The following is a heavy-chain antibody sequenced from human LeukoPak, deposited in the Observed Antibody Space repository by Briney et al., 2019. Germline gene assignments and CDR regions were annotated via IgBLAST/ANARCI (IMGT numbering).Heavy chain of an antibody. D-gene: IGHD3-3*01. CDR1: GGTLRSYI. CDR3: ARGVEGFLELLGES. J-gene: IGHJ4*02. Sequence: SVKVSCKASGGTLRSYIIGWVRQAPGQGLEWMGEIIPMFGTTNYAQKFQGRVTIATDDSTTTAYMELSSLRSEDTAVYYCARGVEGFLELLGESWGQGTLVTVSS. V-gene: IGHV1-69*05. CDR2: IIPMFGTT.